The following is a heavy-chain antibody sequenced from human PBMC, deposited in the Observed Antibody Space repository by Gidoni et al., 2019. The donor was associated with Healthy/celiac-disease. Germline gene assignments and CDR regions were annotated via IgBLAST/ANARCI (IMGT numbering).Heavy chain of an antibody. CDR2: ISYDGSNK. D-gene: IGHD3-3*01. CDR1: GFTFSSYA. V-gene: IGHV3-30-3*01. CDR3: ARRSGGYYIDY. J-gene: IGHJ4*02. Sequence: QVQLVESGGGVVQPGRSLRLSFAASGFTFSSYAMHWVRQAPGKGLEWVAVISYDGSNKYYADSVKGRFTISRDNSKNTLYLQMNSLRAEDTAVYYCARRSGGYYIDYWGQGTLVTVSS.